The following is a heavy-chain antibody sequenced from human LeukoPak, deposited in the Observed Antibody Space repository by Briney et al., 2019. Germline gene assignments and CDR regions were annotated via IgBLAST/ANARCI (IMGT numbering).Heavy chain of an antibody. V-gene: IGHV3-49*03. CDR1: GFTFGDYA. D-gene: IGHD4-23*01. CDR3: TSRLHGGNSDYFDY. CDR2: IRSKAYGGTT. Sequence: GGSLRLSCTASGFTFGDYAMSWFRQAPGKGLEWVGFIRSKAYGGTTEYAASVKGRFTISRDDSKSIAYLQMNSLKTEDTAVYYCTSRLHGGNSDYFDYWGQGTLVTVSS. J-gene: IGHJ4*02.